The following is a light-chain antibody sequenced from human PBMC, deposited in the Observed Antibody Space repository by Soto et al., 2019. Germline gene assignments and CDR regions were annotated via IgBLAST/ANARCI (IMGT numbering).Light chain of an antibody. CDR1: QSVSSSY. V-gene: IGKV3-20*01. CDR2: GAS. J-gene: IGKJ1*01. CDR3: QQYGSSPWT. Sequence: EIVLTQSPGTLSLSPGERATLSCRASQSVSSSYLAWYQQKPGQAPRLLIYGASSRATGIPDRFSGSGSGTDFTLTISRLEPEDFAVHYCQQYGSSPWTFGQGTKVDNK.